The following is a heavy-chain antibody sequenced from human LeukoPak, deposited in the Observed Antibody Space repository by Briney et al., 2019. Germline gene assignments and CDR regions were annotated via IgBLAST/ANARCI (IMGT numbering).Heavy chain of an antibody. Sequence: GSLRLSCAASGFTFTRHSMNWVRQAPGKGLEWVSSISTSSTYIYYADSVKGRFTISRDNAKNSLYLQMNSLRAEDTAVYYCARKILTGTHKGAFDIWGQGTMVTVSS. CDR2: ISTSSTYI. D-gene: IGHD3-9*01. CDR3: ARKILTGTHKGAFDI. CDR1: GFTFTRHS. V-gene: IGHV3-21*01. J-gene: IGHJ3*02.